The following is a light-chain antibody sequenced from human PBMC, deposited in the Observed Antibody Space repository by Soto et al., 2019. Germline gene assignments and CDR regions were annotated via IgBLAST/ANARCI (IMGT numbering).Light chain of an antibody. J-gene: IGKJ4*01. Sequence: DIQLTQSPSFLSASVGDRVTITCRASQGISSYLAWYQQKPGKAPKLLIYAASTLQSGVPSRVIGSGSGTEFTLTIRSMQTEDFAPYYCQQLNSYPLTFGGGTKVDIK. CDR1: QGISSY. CDR2: AAS. V-gene: IGKV1-9*01. CDR3: QQLNSYPLT.